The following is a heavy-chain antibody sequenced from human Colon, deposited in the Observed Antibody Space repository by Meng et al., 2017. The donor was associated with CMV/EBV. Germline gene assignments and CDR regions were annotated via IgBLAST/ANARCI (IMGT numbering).Heavy chain of an antibody. J-gene: IGHJ4*02. CDR1: GYPFTPYY. Sequence: VRVGRSGAEVEKPGASVKVSCKASGYPFTPYYIPWGRQAPGQGLEWVGCMLPKTGALDYAQKFRGRITLTTDTSIATAYMELSGLTSDDTAVYYCIRENWYYDYWGLGTLVTVSS. CDR2: MLPKTGAL. D-gene: IGHD1-1*01. CDR3: IRENWYYDY. V-gene: IGHV1-2*02.